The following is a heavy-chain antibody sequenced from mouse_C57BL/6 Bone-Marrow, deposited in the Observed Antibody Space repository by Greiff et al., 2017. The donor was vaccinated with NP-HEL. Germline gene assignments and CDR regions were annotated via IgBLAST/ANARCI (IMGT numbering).Heavy chain of an antibody. D-gene: IGHD1-1*01. V-gene: IGHV1-85*01. Sequence: QVQLKESGPELVKPGASVKLSCKASGYTFTSYDINWVKQRPGQGLEWIGWIYPRGGSTKYNEKVKGKATLTVDTSSSTAYMELHSLTSEDSAVYFCARVGYYGSYWYFDVWGTGTTVTVSS. CDR1: GYTFTSYD. CDR3: ARVGYYGSYWYFDV. CDR2: IYPRGGST. J-gene: IGHJ1*03.